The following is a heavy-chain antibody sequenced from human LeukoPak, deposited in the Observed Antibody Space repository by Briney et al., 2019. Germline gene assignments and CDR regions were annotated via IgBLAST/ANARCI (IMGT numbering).Heavy chain of an antibody. D-gene: IGHD6-13*01. V-gene: IGHV4-34*01. CDR1: CGSFSGYY. J-gene: IGHJ4*02. Sequence: SETLSLTCAVYCGSFSGYYWRWIRQPPGKGRDWVGEINHSGSTNYNPSLKSRVTISVDMSKNQFSLRLTSVTAADTAVYYCARRDRYNSTWPFDYWGQGTLVTVSS. CDR2: INHSGST. CDR3: ARRDRYNSTWPFDY.